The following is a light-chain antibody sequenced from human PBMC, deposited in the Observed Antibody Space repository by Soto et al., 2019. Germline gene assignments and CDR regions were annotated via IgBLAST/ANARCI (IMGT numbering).Light chain of an antibody. V-gene: IGLV3-27*01. CDR3: YSAPDNSLV. Sequence: SYELTQPSSVSVSPGQTARITCSGDVLTKKCARWFQREPGQAPVVVTYQDSERPSGIPERFSGSSSGTTVTLTISGARVEDEAAFYCYSAPDNSLVFGGGTKVTVL. CDR1: VLTKKC. CDR2: QDS. J-gene: IGLJ3*02.